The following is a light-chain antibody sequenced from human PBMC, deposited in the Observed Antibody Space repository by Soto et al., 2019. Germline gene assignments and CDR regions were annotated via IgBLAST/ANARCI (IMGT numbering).Light chain of an antibody. J-gene: IGKJ1*01. V-gene: IGKV1-5*01. CDR3: QQYNSFWT. CDR1: QSISSW. Sequence: IQMPQSPSTLSASVGDRVTITCRASQSISSWLAWYQQKPGKAPKLLIYDASSLESGVPSRFSGSGSGTEFTLTISSLQPDDFATYYCQQYNSFWTVGQGTKVDIK. CDR2: DAS.